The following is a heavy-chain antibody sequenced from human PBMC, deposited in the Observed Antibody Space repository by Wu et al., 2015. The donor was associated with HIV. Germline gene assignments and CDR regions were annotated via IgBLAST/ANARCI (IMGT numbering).Heavy chain of an antibody. Sequence: QVQLVQSGAEVKKPGSSVKVSCKASGGTFSSYAFSWVRQAPGRGLGWMGRIIPISGTTNYAQKFQGRVTITADESTSTAYMKLNSLTFEDTAVYYCARDRTWDEDFWGQGTMVTVSA. CDR1: GGTFSSYA. CDR2: IIPISGTT. V-gene: IGHV1-69*13. D-gene: IGHD1-26*01. CDR3: ARDRTWDEDF. J-gene: IGHJ4*02.